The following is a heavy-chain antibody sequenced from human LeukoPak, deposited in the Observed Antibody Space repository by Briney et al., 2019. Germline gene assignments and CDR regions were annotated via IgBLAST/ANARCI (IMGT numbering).Heavy chain of an antibody. CDR1: GFTFSGYN. CDR3: VKDLAFEYCSVTTCRYPFDS. J-gene: IGHJ4*02. V-gene: IGHV3-21*06. CDR2: MSTSSTYI. Sequence: GGSLRLSCAASGFTFSGYNMNWVRQAPGKGLEWVSSMSTSSTYIYYADSIKGRFTISRDDARNLLYLQMDSLRPEDTAVYYCVKDLAFEYCSVTTCRYPFDSWGQGTLVAVSS. D-gene: IGHD6-19*01.